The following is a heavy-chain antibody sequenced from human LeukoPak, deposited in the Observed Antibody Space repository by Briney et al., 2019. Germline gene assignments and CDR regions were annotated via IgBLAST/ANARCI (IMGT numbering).Heavy chain of an antibody. CDR3: ARDPPIGGADVFDI. V-gene: IGHV1-2*02. CDR2: INPNSGGT. D-gene: IGHD3-10*01. J-gene: IGHJ3*02. CDR1: GGTFSSYA. Sequence: ASVKVSCKASGGTFSSYAISWVRQAPGQGLEWMAWINPNSGGTNYAQKFQGRVTMTRDTSISTAYMELSRLTSDDTAVYYCARDPPIGGADVFDIWGQGTMVTVSS.